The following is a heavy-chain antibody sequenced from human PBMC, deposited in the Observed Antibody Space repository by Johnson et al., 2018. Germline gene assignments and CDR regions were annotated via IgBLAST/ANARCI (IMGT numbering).Heavy chain of an antibody. CDR3: TPDGSNFQYSPVY. CDR2: IKSRTETT. Sequence: EVQLVESGGGLVKPGGSLGLSCVGSGLTFSNAWLNWVRQAPGKGLEWIGRIKSRTETTESAAPVKGSFTISRYDSKNTLYLQMNSLKTEDTAVYYCTPDGSNFQYSPVYWGQGTLVTVSS. CDR1: GLTFSNAW. J-gene: IGHJ4*02. D-gene: IGHD3-10*01. V-gene: IGHV3-15*07.